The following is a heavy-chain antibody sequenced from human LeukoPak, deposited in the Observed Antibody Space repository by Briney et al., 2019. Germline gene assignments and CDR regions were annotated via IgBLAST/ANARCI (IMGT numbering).Heavy chain of an antibody. J-gene: IGHJ5*01. Sequence: GASVKVSCKASGYTFTNYGITWVRQAPGQGLEWMGWTSTYSGNTNYARNLQGRVTMTTDTSTTTAYMELRSLRSDDTAVYYCARGAVTNWLDSWGQGPLVTVSS. V-gene: IGHV1-18*01. CDR1: GYTFTNYG. CDR3: ARGAVTNWLDS. CDR2: TSTYSGNT. D-gene: IGHD4-11*01.